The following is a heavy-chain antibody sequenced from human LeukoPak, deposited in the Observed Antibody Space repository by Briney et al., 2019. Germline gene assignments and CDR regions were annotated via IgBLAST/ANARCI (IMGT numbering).Heavy chain of an antibody. CDR2: INHSGST. Sequence: SSETLSLTCAVYGGSFSGYYWSWIRQPPGKGLEWIGEINHSGSTNYNPSLKSRVTISVDTSKNQFSLKLSSVTAADTAVYYCAREGGGSGSYSPFDYWGQGTLVTVSS. J-gene: IGHJ4*02. CDR3: AREGGGSGSYSPFDY. D-gene: IGHD3-10*01. CDR1: GGSFSGYY. V-gene: IGHV4-34*01.